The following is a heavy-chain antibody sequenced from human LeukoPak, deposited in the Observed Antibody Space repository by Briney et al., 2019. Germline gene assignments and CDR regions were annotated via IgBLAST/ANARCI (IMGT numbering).Heavy chain of an antibody. CDR1: GFTVSSNY. J-gene: IGHJ5*02. V-gene: IGHV4-39*07. CDR3: ARDMDSSSWYSVGQRYNWFDP. CDR2: IYYSGST. D-gene: IGHD6-13*01. Sequence: GSLRLSCAASGFTVSSNYMSWVRQPPGKGLEWIGSIYYSGSTYYNPSLKSRVTISVDTSKNQFSLKLSSVTAADTAVYYCARDMDSSSWYSVGQRYNWFDPWGQGTLVTVSS.